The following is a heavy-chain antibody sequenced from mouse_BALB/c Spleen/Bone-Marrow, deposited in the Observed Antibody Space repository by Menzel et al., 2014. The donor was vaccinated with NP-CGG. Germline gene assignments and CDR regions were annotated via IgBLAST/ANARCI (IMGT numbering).Heavy chain of an antibody. D-gene: IGHD2-1*01. Sequence: VQLQQSGAELVRSGASVKLSCTASGFNIKDYYMHWVKQRPEQGLEWIGWIDPENGDTEYAPKFQGKATMTADTSSNTAYLQLSSLTSVDTAVYYCNGNYYAMDYWGQGTSVTVSS. CDR1: GFNIKDYY. CDR2: IDPENGDT. V-gene: IGHV14-4*02. J-gene: IGHJ4*01. CDR3: NGNYYAMDY.